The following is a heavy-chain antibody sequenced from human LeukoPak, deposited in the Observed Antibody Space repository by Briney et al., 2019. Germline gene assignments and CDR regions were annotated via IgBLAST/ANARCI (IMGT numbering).Heavy chain of an antibody. CDR3: AREGARHRYYDILTGYDAFDI. CDR2: ISSSGSTI. J-gene: IGHJ3*02. D-gene: IGHD3-9*01. V-gene: IGHV3-11*01. CDR1: GFTFSDYY. Sequence: GGSLRLSCAASGFTFSDYYMSWIRQAPGKGLEGVSYISSSGSTIYYADSVKGRFTISRDNAKNSLYLQMNSLRAEDTAVYYCAREGARHRYYDILTGYDAFDIWGQGTMVTVSS.